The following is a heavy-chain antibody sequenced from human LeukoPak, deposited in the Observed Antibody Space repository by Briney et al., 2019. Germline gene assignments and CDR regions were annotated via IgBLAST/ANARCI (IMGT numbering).Heavy chain of an antibody. V-gene: IGHV4-30-2*01. D-gene: IGHD2-21*01. J-gene: IGHJ3*02. Sequence: SQTLSLTCTVSGGSISSGGYYWSWIRQPPGKGLEWIGYIYHSGSTYYNPSLKSRVTISVDRSKDQFSLKLSSVTAADTAVYYCASLIHQDDAFDIWGQGTMVTVSS. CDR3: ASLIHQDDAFDI. CDR1: GGSISSGGYY. CDR2: IYHSGST.